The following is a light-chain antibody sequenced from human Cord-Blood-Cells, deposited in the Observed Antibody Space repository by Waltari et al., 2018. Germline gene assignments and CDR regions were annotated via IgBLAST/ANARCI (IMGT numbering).Light chain of an antibody. CDR2: EVS. V-gene: IGLV2-14*01. CDR3: SSYTSSSTYV. CDR1: SSDVGGYNY. Sequence: TISCTGTSSDVGGYNYVSWYQQHPGKAPNLMIYEVSNRPSGVSNRFSGSKSGNTASLTISGLQAEDEADYYCSSYTSSSTYVFGTGTKVTVL. J-gene: IGLJ1*01.